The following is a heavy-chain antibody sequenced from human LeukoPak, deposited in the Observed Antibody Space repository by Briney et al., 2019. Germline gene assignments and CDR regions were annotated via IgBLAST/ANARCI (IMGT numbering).Heavy chain of an antibody. V-gene: IGHV3-30*03. CDR3: ATPVGMLWFGELRGMYDY. CDR2: ISYDGSNK. D-gene: IGHD3-10*01. Sequence: GGSLRLSCAASGFTFSSYGMHWVRQAPGKGLEWVAVISYDGSNKYYADSVKGRLTISRDNSKNTLYLQMNSLRAEDTAVYYCATPVGMLWFGELRGMYDYWGQGTLVTVSS. CDR1: GFTFSSYG. J-gene: IGHJ4*02.